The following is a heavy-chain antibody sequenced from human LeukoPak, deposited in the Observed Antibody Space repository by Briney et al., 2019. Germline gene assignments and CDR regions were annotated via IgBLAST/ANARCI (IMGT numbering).Heavy chain of an antibody. CDR3: ARDLGYTSIAARSFDY. J-gene: IGHJ4*02. Sequence: ASVKVSCKASGYTFTSYAMHWVRQAPGQRLEWMGWINAGNGNTKYSQKFQGRVTITRDTSAGTAYMELSSLRSEDTAVYYCARDLGYTSIAARSFDYWGQGTLVTVSS. CDR1: GYTFTSYA. V-gene: IGHV1-3*01. D-gene: IGHD3-16*02. CDR2: INAGNGNT.